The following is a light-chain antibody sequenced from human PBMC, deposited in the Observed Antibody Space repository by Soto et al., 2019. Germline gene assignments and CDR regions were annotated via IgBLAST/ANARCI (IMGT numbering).Light chain of an antibody. CDR2: DAS. Sequence: DIQMTQSPSTLSASIGDRVTITCRASQSISGYLAWYQQKPGKAPKLLIYDASILEGAAPSRFSGRGSGTDFTLTISRLQPDDFATYYCHQYYTNSPWTVGQGT. CDR1: QSISGY. V-gene: IGKV1-5*01. CDR3: HQYYTNSPWT. J-gene: IGKJ1*01.